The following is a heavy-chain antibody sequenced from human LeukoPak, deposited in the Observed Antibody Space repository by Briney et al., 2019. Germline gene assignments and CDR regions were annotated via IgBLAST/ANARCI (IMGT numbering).Heavy chain of an antibody. V-gene: IGHV3-48*04. J-gene: IGHJ4*02. Sequence: GGSLRLSCAASGFTFSRYGMKWVRQAPGKGLEWVSYISSSSTIIYYADSVKGRFTISRDNAKNSLYLQMNSLTAEDTAVYYCAREDGIAAASFDYWGQGTLVTVSS. CDR1: GFTFSRYG. CDR2: ISSSSTII. D-gene: IGHD6-13*01. CDR3: AREDGIAAASFDY.